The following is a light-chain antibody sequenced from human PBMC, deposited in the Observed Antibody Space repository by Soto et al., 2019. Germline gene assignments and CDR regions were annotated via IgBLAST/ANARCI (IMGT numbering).Light chain of an antibody. J-gene: IGKJ1*01. CDR2: WAS. Sequence: DIVMTQSPDSLAVSLGERATINCKSSQSVLYSSNNKNYLAWYQQKPGQPPKLLIYWASTRESGVPDRFSGRWSWTDFILTISSLQAEDVAVYYCQQYYSTPPWTFGQGTKVEIK. CDR3: QQYYSTPPWT. V-gene: IGKV4-1*01. CDR1: QSVLYSSNNKNY.